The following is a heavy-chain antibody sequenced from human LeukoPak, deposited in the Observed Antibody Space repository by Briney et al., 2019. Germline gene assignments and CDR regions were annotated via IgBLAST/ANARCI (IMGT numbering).Heavy chain of an antibody. CDR2: ISGSGGRT. J-gene: IGHJ4*02. CDR1: GFTFSSYA. Sequence: GGTLRLSCAASGFTFSSYAMSWVRQVPGKGLEWVTSISGSGGRTYYADSVKGRFTISRDNSKNTLYLQMNSLRAEDTAVYYCAKIGGSFDYWGQGTLVTVSS. CDR3: AKIGGSFDY. V-gene: IGHV3-23*01. D-gene: IGHD1-26*01.